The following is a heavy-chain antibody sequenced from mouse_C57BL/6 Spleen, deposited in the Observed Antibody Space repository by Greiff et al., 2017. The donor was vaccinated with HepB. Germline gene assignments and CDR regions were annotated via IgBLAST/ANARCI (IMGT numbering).Heavy chain of an antibody. J-gene: IGHJ2*01. CDR1: GFTFSHYW. CDR2: IRLKSDNYAT. CDR3: TAGGTVVANFDY. D-gene: IGHD1-1*01. V-gene: IGHV6-3*01. Sequence: EVKVEESGGGLVQPGGSMKLSCVASGFTFSHYWMNWVRQSPEKGLEWVAQIRLKSDNYATHYAESVKGRFTISRDDSKSSVYLQMNNLRAEDTGIYYCTAGGTVVANFDYWGQGTTLTVSS.